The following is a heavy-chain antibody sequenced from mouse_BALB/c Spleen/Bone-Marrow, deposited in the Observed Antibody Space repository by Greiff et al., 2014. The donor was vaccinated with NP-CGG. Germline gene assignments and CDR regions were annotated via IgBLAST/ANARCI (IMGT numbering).Heavy chain of an antibody. V-gene: IGHV1S29*02. CDR3: ARGNWDFAY. D-gene: IGHD4-1*01. Sequence: VQLQQSGPELVRPGASVKISCKASGYTFTDYNIYWVKQSHGRSLEWIGYIYPYSGGTGYNQKFKSKATLTVDNSSTTAYMELRSLTSEDSVVYYCARGNWDFAYWGQGTLVTVST. CDR1: GYTFTDYN. J-gene: IGHJ3*01. CDR2: IYPYSGGT.